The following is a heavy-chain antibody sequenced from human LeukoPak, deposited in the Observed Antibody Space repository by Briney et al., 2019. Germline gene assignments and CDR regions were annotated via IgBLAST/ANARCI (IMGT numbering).Heavy chain of an antibody. CDR3: ARDHGDRYYDYYYMDV. CDR1: GFIFSTYA. J-gene: IGHJ6*03. CDR2: ISGSGGST. Sequence: GGSLRLSCVASGFIFSTYAMSWVRQAPGKGLEWVSAISGSGGSTHYAESVKGRFTISRDNSKNTLYLQMNSLRSEDTAVYYCARDHGDRYYDYYYMDVWGKGTTVTVSS. V-gene: IGHV3-23*01. D-gene: IGHD4-17*01.